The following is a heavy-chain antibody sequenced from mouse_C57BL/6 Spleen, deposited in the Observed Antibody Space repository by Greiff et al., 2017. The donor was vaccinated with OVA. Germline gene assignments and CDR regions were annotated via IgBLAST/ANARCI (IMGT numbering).Heavy chain of an antibody. D-gene: IGHD2-3*01. V-gene: IGHV1-82*01. J-gene: IGHJ2*01. CDR1: GYAFSSSW. CDR2: IYPGDGDT. Sequence: QVQLKQSGPELVKPGASVKISCKASGYAFSSSWMNWVKQRPGKGLEWIGRIYPGDGDTNYNGKFKGKATLTADKSSSTAYMQLSSLTSEDSAVYFCARDGLLYYFDYWGQGTTLTVSS. CDR3: ARDGLLYYFDY.